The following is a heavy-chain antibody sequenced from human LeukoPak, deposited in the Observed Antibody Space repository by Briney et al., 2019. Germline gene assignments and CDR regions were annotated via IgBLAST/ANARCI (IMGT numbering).Heavy chain of an antibody. Sequence: GSLVASIAASGFTVTSIYMNWVRQAPGQGLEWVSLIFSGGGTYYADSVKGRFIISKDNSKNKLFVQMNSLRAEDTAVYYCARGGVDYPDSLDI. D-gene: IGHD2-21*01. V-gene: IGHV3-66*01. CDR2: IFSGGGT. CDR3: ARGGVDYPDSLDI. J-gene: IGHJ3*02. CDR1: GFTVTSIY.